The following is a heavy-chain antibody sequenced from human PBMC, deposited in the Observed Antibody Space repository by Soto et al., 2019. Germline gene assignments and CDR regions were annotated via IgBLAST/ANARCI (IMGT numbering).Heavy chain of an antibody. J-gene: IGHJ6*02. CDR3: TTNGARIAAAGTAQYYYYYGMDV. Sequence: GGSLRLSCAASGFTFSNAWMNWVRQAPGKGLEWVGRIKSKTDGGTTDYAAPVKGRFAISRDDSKNTLYLQMNSLKTEDTAVYYCTTNGARIAAAGTAQYYYYYGMDVWGQGTTVTVS. CDR2: IKSKTDGGTT. D-gene: IGHD6-13*01. V-gene: IGHV3-15*07. CDR1: GFTFSNAW.